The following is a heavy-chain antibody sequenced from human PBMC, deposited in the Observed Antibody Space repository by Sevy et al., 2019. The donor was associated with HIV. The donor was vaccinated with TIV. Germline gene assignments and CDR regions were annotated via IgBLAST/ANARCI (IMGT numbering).Heavy chain of an antibody. Sequence: GGSLRLSCTASGFTFSSYSMNWVRQAPGKGLEWVSSISSSSSYIYYADSVKGRFTISRDNAKNSLYLQMNSLRAEDTAVYYCASGGIAAANDYWGQGTLVTVSS. D-gene: IGHD6-13*01. CDR1: GFTFSSYS. CDR2: ISSSSSYI. V-gene: IGHV3-21*01. J-gene: IGHJ4*02. CDR3: ASGGIAAANDY.